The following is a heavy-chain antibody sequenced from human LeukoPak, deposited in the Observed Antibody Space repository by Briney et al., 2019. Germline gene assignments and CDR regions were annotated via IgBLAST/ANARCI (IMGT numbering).Heavy chain of an antibody. D-gene: IGHD3-9*01. V-gene: IGHV3-74*01. CDR1: GFTFTNYG. CDR2: INSDGRST. Sequence: GGSLRLSCVASGFTFTNYGMNWVRQAPGKGLVWVSRINSDGRSTNYADSVKGRFSISRDNAENTLYLQMNSLRVEDTAVYYCVRGADTGYSSDSWGQGTLVTVSS. CDR3: VRGADTGYSSDS. J-gene: IGHJ4*02.